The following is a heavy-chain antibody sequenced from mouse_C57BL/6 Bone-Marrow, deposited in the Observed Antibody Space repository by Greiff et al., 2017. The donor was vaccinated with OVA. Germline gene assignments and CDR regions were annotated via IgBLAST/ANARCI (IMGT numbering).Heavy chain of an antibody. Sequence: VQLQQSGTVLARPGASVKMSCKTSGYTFTSYWMHWVKQRPGQGLEWIGAIYPGNSDTSYNQKFKGKAKLTAVTSASTAYMELSSLTNEDSAVYYCTKEILITTVVATERLYYAMDYWGQGTSVTVSS. CDR2: IYPGNSDT. J-gene: IGHJ4*01. CDR1: GYTFTSYW. CDR3: TKEILITTVVATERLYYAMDY. D-gene: IGHD1-1*01. V-gene: IGHV1-5*01.